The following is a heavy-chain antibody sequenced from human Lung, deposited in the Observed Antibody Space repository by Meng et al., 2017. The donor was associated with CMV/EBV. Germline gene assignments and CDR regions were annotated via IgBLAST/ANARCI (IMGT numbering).Heavy chain of an antibody. CDR1: GGSFSGYY. D-gene: IGHD2-15*01. CDR3: ARSNIVVVVAATLGYYYYGMDV. V-gene: IGHV4-34*01. Sequence: SETLSLTCAVYGGSFSGYYWSWIRQPPGKGLEWIGEINHSGSTNYNPSLKSRVTTSVDTPKNQFSLKLSSVTAADTAVYYCARSNIVVVVAATLGYYYYGMDVWGQGTTVTVSS. J-gene: IGHJ6*02. CDR2: INHSGST.